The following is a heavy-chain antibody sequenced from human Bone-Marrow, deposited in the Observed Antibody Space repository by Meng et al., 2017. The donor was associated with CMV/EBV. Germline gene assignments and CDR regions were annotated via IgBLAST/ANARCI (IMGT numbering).Heavy chain of an antibody. CDR2: INPSGGST. Sequence: QWQLVQSGAEVKKPGASVKVSCKASGYTFTSYYMHWVRQAPGQGLEWMGIINPSGGSTSYAQKFQGRVTMTRDTSTNTVYMELSSLRSEDTAVYYCARGYCSGGSCQSPRYWGQGTLVTVSS. J-gene: IGHJ4*02. CDR3: ARGYCSGGSCQSPRY. D-gene: IGHD2-15*01. CDR1: GYTFTSYY. V-gene: IGHV1-46*01.